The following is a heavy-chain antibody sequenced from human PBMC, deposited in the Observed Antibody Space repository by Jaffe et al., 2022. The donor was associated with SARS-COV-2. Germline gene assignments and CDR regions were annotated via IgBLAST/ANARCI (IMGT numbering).Heavy chain of an antibody. CDR1: GFTFDDYG. Sequence: EVQLVESGGGVVRPGESLRLSCAASGFTFDDYGLTWVRQAPGKGLEWVAGINWNGGITGYADSVKGRFTVSRDNVKKSLYLQMNNLRAEDTALYHCARAPGSVLYYSHYTDVWGNGTTVRVSS. CDR2: INWNGGIT. D-gene: IGHD3-22*01. V-gene: IGHV3-20*01. CDR3: ARAPGSVLYYSHYTDV. J-gene: IGHJ6*03.